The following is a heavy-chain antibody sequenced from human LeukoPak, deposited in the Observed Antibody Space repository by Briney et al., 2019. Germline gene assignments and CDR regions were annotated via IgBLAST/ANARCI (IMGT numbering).Heavy chain of an antibody. D-gene: IGHD6-13*01. CDR3: ARDSLSSWTEYYYYYMDV. V-gene: IGHV3-21*01. Sequence: PGGSLRLSCVASGFTFNTYNMNWVRQAPGKGLEWVSSITSSSSYIYYADSVKGRFTISRDNAKNSLYLQMNSLRAEDTAVYYCARDSLSSWTEYYYYYMDVWGKGTTVTVS. CDR2: ITSSSSYI. CDR1: GFTFNTYN. J-gene: IGHJ6*03.